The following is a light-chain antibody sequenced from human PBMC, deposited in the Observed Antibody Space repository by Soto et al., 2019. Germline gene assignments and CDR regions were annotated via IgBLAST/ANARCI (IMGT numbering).Light chain of an antibody. CDR2: GNR. V-gene: IGLV1-40*01. CDR1: NSNLGAGYD. Sequence: QSVLTQPPSVSGAPGQRVTISCTGNNSNLGAGYDVHWYQQLPGAAPKLVIFGNRNRPSGVPERFSGSKSGTSASLAITGLQAEDEADYYCVLSLGSGIWMFGGGTKVTVL. CDR3: VLSLGSGIWM. J-gene: IGLJ3*02.